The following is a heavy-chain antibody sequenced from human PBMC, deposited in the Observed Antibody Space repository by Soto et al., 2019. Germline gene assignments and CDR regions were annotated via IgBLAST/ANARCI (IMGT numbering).Heavy chain of an antibody. CDR1: GGSISSGGYY. D-gene: IGHD4-17*01. CDR2: IYYSGST. Sequence: KASETLSLTCTVSGGSISSGGYYWSWIRQHPGKGLEWIGYIYYSGSTYYNPSLKSRVTISVDTSKNQFSLKLSSVTAADTAVYYCASLYGVDPRFDPWGQGTLVTVSS. J-gene: IGHJ5*02. V-gene: IGHV4-31*03. CDR3: ASLYGVDPRFDP.